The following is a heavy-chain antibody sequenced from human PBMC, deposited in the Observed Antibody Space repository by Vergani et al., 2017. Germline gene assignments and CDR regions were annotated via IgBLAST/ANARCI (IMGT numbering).Heavy chain of an antibody. CDR2: FDPEDGET. D-gene: IGHD4-17*01. Sequence: QVQLVQSGAEVKKPGASVKVSCKVSGYTLTELSMHWVRQAPGKGLEWMGGFDPEDGETIYAQKFQGRVTMTEGTSTDTAYMELSSLRSEDTAVYYCATKADYGDYDWGPHFDYWGQGTLVTVSS. CDR3: ATKADYGDYDWGPHFDY. V-gene: IGHV1-24*01. J-gene: IGHJ4*02. CDR1: GYTLTELS.